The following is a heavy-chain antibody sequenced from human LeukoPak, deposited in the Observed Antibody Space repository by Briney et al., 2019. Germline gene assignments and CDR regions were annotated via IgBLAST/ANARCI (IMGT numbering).Heavy chain of an antibody. J-gene: IGHJ6*03. Sequence: GGSLRLSCAASGFTFSSYAMHWVRQAPGKGLEYVSAISSNGGSTYYANSVKGRFTISRDNSKNTLYLQMGSLRAEDMAVYYCARDGIHYSYYYYYMDVWGKGTTVTVSS. CDR3: ARDGIHYSYYYYYMDV. V-gene: IGHV3-64*01. D-gene: IGHD1-26*01. CDR1: GFTFSSYA. CDR2: ISSNGGST.